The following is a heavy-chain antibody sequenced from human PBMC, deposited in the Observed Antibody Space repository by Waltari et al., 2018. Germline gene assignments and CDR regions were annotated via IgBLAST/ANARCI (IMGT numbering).Heavy chain of an antibody. CDR3: TRDLYGSGGDWFDP. CDR1: GFRFSDYD. D-gene: IGHD3-10*01. J-gene: IGHJ5*02. V-gene: IGHV3-21*03. Sequence: EERLVESGGGLVKPGGSLRLSCVASGFRFSDYDMNWVRQAPGRGLEWLSSIGGTHSNIFDAESVRGRFTVSRDNSKNSLYLEMSNVRAEDTGLYYCTRDLYGSGGDWFDPWGQGTLVTVSS. CDR2: IGGTHSNI.